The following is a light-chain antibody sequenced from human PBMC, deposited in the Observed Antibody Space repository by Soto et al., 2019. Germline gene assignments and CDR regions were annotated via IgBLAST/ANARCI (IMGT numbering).Light chain of an antibody. CDR1: SSDVGSYNL. CDR3: CSYAGSSTLYV. V-gene: IGLV2-23*01. Sequence: QSVLAQPASVSGSPGQSITIPCTGTSSDVGSYNLVSWYQQHPGKAPKLMIYEGSKRPSVVSNRFSGSKSGNTASLTSSGLQAEDEADYYCCSYAGSSTLYVFGTGTKVTFL. CDR2: EGS. J-gene: IGLJ1*01.